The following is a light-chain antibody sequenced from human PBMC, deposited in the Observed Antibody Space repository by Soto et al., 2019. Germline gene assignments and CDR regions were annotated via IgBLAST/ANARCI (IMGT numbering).Light chain of an antibody. CDR2: GNS. CDR3: QSYDSSLSAPYV. J-gene: IGLJ1*01. Sequence: QLVLTQPPSVSGAPGQRATISCTGNSSNIGAGYDVHWYQQLPGTAPKHLIFGNSNRPSGVPDRFSGSKAGTSASLAITGLQAEDGADYYRQSYDSSLSAPYVFGTGPKLTVL. CDR1: SSNIGAGYD. V-gene: IGLV1-40*01.